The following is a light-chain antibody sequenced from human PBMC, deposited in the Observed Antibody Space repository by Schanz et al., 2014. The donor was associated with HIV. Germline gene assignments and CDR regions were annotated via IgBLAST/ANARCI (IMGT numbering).Light chain of an antibody. Sequence: QSALTQPASVSGTPGQSITISCTGSSSDVGGYNYVSWYQQHPDKAPKLMIYDVSDRPSGVSNRFSGSKSGNTASLTISGLQAEDEADYYCQSFDSSVSGVVFGGGTKLTVL. CDR2: DVS. CDR1: SSDVGGYNY. V-gene: IGLV2-14*03. J-gene: IGLJ2*01. CDR3: QSFDSSVSGVV.